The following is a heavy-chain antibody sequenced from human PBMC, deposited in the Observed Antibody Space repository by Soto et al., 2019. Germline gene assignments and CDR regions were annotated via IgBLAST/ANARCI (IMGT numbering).Heavy chain of an antibody. V-gene: IGHV1-69*02. J-gene: IGHJ3*02. D-gene: IGHD2-2*01. CDR1: GGTFSSYT. CDR3: RGYCSSTSCPDDFDI. CDR2: IIPILGIA. Sequence: GASLKVSCKASGGTFSSYTISWVRQAPGQGLEWMGRIIPILGIANYAQKFQGRVTITADKSTSTAYMELSSLRSEDTAVYYCRGYCSSTSCPDDFDIWGQGTMVTVSS.